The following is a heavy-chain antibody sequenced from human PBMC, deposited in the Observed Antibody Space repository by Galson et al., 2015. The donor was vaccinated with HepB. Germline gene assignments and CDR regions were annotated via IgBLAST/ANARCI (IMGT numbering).Heavy chain of an antibody. J-gene: IGHJ4*02. V-gene: IGHV3-7*03. CDR2: INLDGSHK. Sequence: SLRLSCAASEFTFSNAWMSWVRQAPGKGLEWVANINLDGSHKYYMGSVVGRFTISRDNAKNSLFLQLNSLRAEDTALYYCARLSSLDYTSGGHDFWGQGTLVTVSS. CDR3: ARLSSLDYTSGGHDF. CDR1: EFTFSNAW. D-gene: IGHD6-19*01.